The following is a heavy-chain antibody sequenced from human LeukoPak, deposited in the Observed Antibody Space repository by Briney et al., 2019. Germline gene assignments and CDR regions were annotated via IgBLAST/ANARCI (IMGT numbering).Heavy chain of an antibody. D-gene: IGHD3-9*01. J-gene: IGHJ4*02. CDR2: IYYSGST. CDR3: ARAGRGILTGYYGPHDY. CDR1: GGSNSSYY. V-gene: IGHV4-59*01. Sequence: SETLTLTCTVSGGSNSSYYWSWIRQPPGKGLEWIGYIYYSGSTNYNPSLKSRVTISVDTSKNQFSLKLSSVTAADTAVYYCARAGRGILTGYYGPHDYWGQGTLVTVSS.